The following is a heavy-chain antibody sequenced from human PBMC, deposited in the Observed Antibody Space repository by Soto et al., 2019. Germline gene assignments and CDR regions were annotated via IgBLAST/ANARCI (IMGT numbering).Heavy chain of an antibody. V-gene: IGHV3-74*01. CDR3: AREFRSRRKCYTYYFDP. Sequence: GGSLRLSCAASGLTFNRYWMHWVRHAPGKGLVWVSHINTDGTNSNYADSVKGRFTISRDNAKSTLFLQMNSLRDEDTAVYYCAREFRSRRKCYTYYFDPWGQGIPVTVSS. CDR2: INTDGTNS. D-gene: IGHD3-22*01. CDR1: GLTFNRYW. J-gene: IGHJ5*02.